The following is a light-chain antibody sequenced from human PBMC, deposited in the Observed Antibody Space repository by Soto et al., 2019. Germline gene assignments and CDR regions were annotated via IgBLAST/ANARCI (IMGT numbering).Light chain of an antibody. J-gene: IGLJ3*02. Sequence: QSALTQPASVSGSPGQSITISCTGTSSDVSGYNYVSWYQQHPGKAPKLIIYEVSNRPSGVSNRFSGSKSGNTASLTISGLRAEDEADYYCSSYRSSSINWVFGGGTKVTVL. CDR1: SSDVSGYNY. CDR3: SSYRSSSINWV. V-gene: IGLV2-14*01. CDR2: EVS.